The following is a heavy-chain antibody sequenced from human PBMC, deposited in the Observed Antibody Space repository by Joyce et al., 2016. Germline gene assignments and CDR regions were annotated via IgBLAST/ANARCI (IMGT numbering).Heavy chain of an antibody. CDR3: ARLPRRPSLRFFEWLFEY. CDR1: GYNFTSHW. Sequence: EVRLVQSGAEVKKPGESLTISCKASGYNFTSHWIAWVRQMPGKGLEWMGVVYPGDSYTRYNPSFQGRVTISADKSITAAYLQWSSLKASDTAIYYCARLPRRPSLRFFEWLFEYWGQGTLVTVSS. CDR2: VYPGDSYT. V-gene: IGHV5-51*01. D-gene: IGHD3-3*01. J-gene: IGHJ4*02.